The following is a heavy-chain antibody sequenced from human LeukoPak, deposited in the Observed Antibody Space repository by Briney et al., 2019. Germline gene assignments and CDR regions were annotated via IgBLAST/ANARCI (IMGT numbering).Heavy chain of an antibody. J-gene: IGHJ4*02. Sequence: GASVKVSCKASGYTFSSYDINWVRQATGQGLEWMGWMNSNSGNTGYAQKFQGRVMMTRNTSISTAYMELSSLRSEDTAVYYCARGLKGTPPLYWGQRTLVTVSS. CDR2: MNSNSGNT. CDR1: GYTFSSYD. D-gene: IGHD2-15*01. CDR3: ARGLKGTPPLY. V-gene: IGHV1-8*01.